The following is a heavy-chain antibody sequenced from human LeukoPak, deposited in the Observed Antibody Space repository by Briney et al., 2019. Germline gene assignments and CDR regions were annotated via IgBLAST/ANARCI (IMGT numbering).Heavy chain of an antibody. CDR3: ARGLRDGHKPFDY. J-gene: IGHJ4*02. V-gene: IGHV4-31*03. D-gene: IGHD5-24*01. CDR2: INYRGST. CDR1: GGSVSSASYY. Sequence: SETLSLTCTVSGGSVSSASYYWSWIRQHPGKGLEWIGNINYRGSTYYSPSLKSRINTSVDTSKNQFSLKLSSMTAADTAMFYCARGLRDGHKPFDYWGQGTLVTVSS.